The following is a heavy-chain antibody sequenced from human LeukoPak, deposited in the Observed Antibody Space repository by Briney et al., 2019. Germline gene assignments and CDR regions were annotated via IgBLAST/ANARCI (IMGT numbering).Heavy chain of an antibody. V-gene: IGHV1-2*02. J-gene: IGHJ4*02. Sequence: ASVKVSCKASGYTFTGYYMHWVRQAPGQGLEWMGWINPNSGGTNYAQKFQGRVTMTRDTSISTAYMELSRLRSDDTAVYYCARDSSLVATGDCWGQGTLVTVSS. D-gene: IGHD5-12*01. CDR3: ARDSSLVATGDC. CDR1: GYTFTGYY. CDR2: INPNSGGT.